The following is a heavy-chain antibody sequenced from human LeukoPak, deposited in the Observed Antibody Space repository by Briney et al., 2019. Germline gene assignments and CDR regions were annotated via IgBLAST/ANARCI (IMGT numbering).Heavy chain of an antibody. CDR3: ARSGAAGTPRYIYYFDY. Sequence: SETLSLTCTVSGGSISSGSYYWSWIRQPAGKGLEWIGRIYTSGSTNYNPSLKSRVTISVDTSKNQFSLKLSSVTAADTAVYYCARSGAAGTPRYIYYFDYWGQGTLVTVSS. V-gene: IGHV4-61*02. J-gene: IGHJ4*02. CDR1: GGSISSGSYY. CDR2: IYTSGST. D-gene: IGHD6-13*01.